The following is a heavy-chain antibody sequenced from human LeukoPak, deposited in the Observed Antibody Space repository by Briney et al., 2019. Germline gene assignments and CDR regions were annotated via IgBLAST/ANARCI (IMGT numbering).Heavy chain of an antibody. J-gene: IGHJ3*02. CDR1: GYTFTSYG. CDR2: IIPIFGTA. CDR3: ARELLNYYDSSGYPTGAFDI. Sequence: GASVKVSCKASGYTFTSYGISWVRQAPGQGLEWMGGIIPIFGTANYAQKFQGRVTITTDESTSTAYMELSSLRSEDTAVYYCARELLNYYDSSGYPTGAFDIWGQGTMVTVSS. D-gene: IGHD3-22*01. V-gene: IGHV1-69*05.